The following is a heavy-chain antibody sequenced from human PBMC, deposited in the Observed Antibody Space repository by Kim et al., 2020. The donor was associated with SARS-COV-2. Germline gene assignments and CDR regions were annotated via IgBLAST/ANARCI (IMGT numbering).Heavy chain of an antibody. D-gene: IGHD4-4*01. Sequence: GGSLRLSCAASGFTFSSYDMHWVRQATGKGLEWVSAIGTAGDTYYPGSVKGRFTISRENAKNSLYLQMNSLRAGDTAVYYCARGMYSTQLKYYYYYMDVWGKGTTVTVSS. V-gene: IGHV3-13*01. CDR1: GFTFSSYD. CDR2: IGTAGDT. J-gene: IGHJ6*03. CDR3: ARGMYSTQLKYYYYYMDV.